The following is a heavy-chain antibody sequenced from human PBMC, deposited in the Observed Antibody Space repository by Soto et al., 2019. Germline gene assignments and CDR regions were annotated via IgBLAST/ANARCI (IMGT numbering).Heavy chain of an antibody. CDR3: ARALAYYYDSSGYYYVRVGPPRPHYGMDV. D-gene: IGHD3-22*01. CDR1: GGSISSGDYY. Sequence: PSETLSLTCTVSGGSISSGDYYWSWIRQPPGKGLEWIGYIYYSGSTYYNPSLKSRVTISVDTSKNQFSLKLSSVTAADTAVYYCARALAYYYDSSGYYYVRVGPPRPHYGMDVWGQGTTVTVSS. CDR2: IYYSGST. V-gene: IGHV4-30-4*01. J-gene: IGHJ6*02.